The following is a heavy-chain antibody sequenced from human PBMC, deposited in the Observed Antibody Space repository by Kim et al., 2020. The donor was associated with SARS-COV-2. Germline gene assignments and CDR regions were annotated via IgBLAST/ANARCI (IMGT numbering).Heavy chain of an antibody. D-gene: IGHD3-9*01. J-gene: IGHJ6*02. Sequence: ASVKVSCKASGYTFTSYAMNWVRQAPGQGLEWMGWINTNTGNPTYAQGFTGRFVFSLDTSVSTAYLQISSLKAEDTAVYYCARVGTYYDILTGYHSYGMDVWGQGTTVTVSS. V-gene: IGHV7-4-1*02. CDR1: GYTFTSYA. CDR3: ARVGTYYDILTGYHSYGMDV. CDR2: INTNTGNP.